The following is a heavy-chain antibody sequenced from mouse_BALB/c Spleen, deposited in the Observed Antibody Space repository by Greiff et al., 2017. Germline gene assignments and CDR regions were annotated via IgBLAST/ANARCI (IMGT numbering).Heavy chain of an antibody. CDR3: ARDGRGYYGSSYWYFDV. J-gene: IGHJ1*01. D-gene: IGHD1-1*01. CDR1: GFSLTSYG. Sequence: VKLMESGPGLVAPSQSLSITCTVSGFSLTSYGVHWVRQPPGKGLEWLGVIWAGGSTNYNSALMSRLSISKDNSKSQVFLKMNSLQTDDTAMYYCARDGRGYYGSSYWYFDVWGAGTTVTVSS. CDR2: IWAGGST. V-gene: IGHV2-9*02.